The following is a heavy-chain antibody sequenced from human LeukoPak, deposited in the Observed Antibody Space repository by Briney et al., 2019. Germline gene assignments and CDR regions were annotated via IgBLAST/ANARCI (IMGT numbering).Heavy chain of an antibody. V-gene: IGHV4-61*02. CDR3: ARVVAALGYYYYMDV. CDR1: GGSISSGNYY. J-gene: IGHJ6*03. D-gene: IGHD6-6*01. Sequence: PSETLSLTCTVSGGSISSGNYYWSWIRQPAGKGLEWIGRIYTSGITNYNPSLKSRVTISVDTSKNQFSLKLSSVTAADTAVYYCARVVAALGYYYYMDVWGKGTTVTVSS. CDR2: IYTSGIT.